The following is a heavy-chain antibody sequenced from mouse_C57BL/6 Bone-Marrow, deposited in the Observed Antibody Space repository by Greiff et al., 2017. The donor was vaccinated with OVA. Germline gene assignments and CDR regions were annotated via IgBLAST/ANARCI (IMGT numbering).Heavy chain of an antibody. D-gene: IGHD1-1*01. J-gene: IGHJ4*01. CDR3: ARGGGITTVVATRGYYAMDY. V-gene: IGHV1-81*01. CDR2: IYPRSGNT. CDR1: GYTFTSYG. Sequence: QVQLKQSGAELARPGASVKLSCKASGYTFTSYGISWVKQRTGQGLEWIGEIYPRSGNTYYNEKFKGKATLTADKSSSTAYMELRSLTSEDSAVDFCARGGGITTVVATRGYYAMDYWGQGTSVTVSS.